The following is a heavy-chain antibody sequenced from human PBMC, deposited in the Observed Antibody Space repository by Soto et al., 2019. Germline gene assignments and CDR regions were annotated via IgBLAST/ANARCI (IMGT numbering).Heavy chain of an antibody. V-gene: IGHV4-31*03. D-gene: IGHD3-10*01. CDR3: ARDQGDYYGSRTYSFGMDV. CDR2: IYYTGST. Sequence: QVQLQESGPGLVKPSQTLSVTCTVSGVSISSGGYYWSWIRRLPGKGLEWMGNIYYTGSTYYSPSLKSRVTLSVDTSKNQFSLKLSSVTAADTAVYYCARDQGDYYGSRTYSFGMDVWGQGTTVTVSS. J-gene: IGHJ6*02. CDR1: GVSISSGGYY.